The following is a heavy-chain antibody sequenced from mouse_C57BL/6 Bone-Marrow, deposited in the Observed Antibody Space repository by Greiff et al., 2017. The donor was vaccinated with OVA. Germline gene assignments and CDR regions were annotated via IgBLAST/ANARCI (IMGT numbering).Heavy chain of an antibody. CDR3: AREETRNYFDY. CDR2: IYPRSGNT. CDR1: GYTFTSYG. Sequence: VMLVESGAELARPGASVKLSCKASGYTFTSYGISWVKQRTGQGLEWIGEIYPRSGNTYYNEKFKGKATLTADKSSSTAYMELRSLTSEDSAVYFCAREETRNYFDYWGQGTTLTVSS. V-gene: IGHV1-81*01. J-gene: IGHJ2*01.